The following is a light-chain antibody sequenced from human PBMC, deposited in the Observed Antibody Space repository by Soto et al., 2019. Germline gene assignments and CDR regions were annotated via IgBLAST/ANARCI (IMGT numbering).Light chain of an antibody. Sequence: QSVLTQPRSVSGPPGQSVTISCTGTSSDVGGYNYVSWYQQHPGKAPKLMICDVSKRPSGVPDRFSGSKSGNTASLTISGLQAEDEADYYCCSHAGSYTFGYVFGTGTKVTVL. CDR2: DVS. V-gene: IGLV2-11*01. J-gene: IGLJ1*01. CDR3: CSHAGSYTFGYV. CDR1: SSDVGGYNY.